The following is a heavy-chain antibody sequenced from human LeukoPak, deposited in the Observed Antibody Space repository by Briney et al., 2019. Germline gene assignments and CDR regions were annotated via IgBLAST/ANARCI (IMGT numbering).Heavy chain of an antibody. J-gene: IGHJ4*02. Sequence: YPGGSLRLSGAASGFTFSSYWMCWVRQDPGKGLAWVSCIKTDGSITAYAGSVKGRFTISRDNAKNTLYLQMNSLRADDTAVYYCARDGDAPMTDFDYWGQGTLVTVSS. CDR2: IKTDGSIT. CDR1: GFTFSSYW. CDR3: ARDGDAPMTDFDY. V-gene: IGHV3-74*01. D-gene: IGHD2-21*02.